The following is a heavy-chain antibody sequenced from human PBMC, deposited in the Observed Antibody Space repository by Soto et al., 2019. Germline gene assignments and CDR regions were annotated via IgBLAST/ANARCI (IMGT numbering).Heavy chain of an antibody. CDR2: IYPGDSDT. J-gene: IGHJ4*02. CDR1: GYSFTSYW. D-gene: IGHD3-22*01. V-gene: IGHV5-51*01. Sequence: VESLKISCKGSGYSFTSYWIGWVRQMPGKGLEWMGIIYPGDSDTRYSPSFQGQVTISADKSISTAYLQWSSLKASDTAMYYCERHAIKYYDSSGLAYWGQGTLVTVSS. CDR3: ERHAIKYYDSSGLAY.